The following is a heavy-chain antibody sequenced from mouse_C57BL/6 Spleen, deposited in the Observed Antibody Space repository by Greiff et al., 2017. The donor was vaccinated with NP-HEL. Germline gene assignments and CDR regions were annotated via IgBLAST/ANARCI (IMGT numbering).Heavy chain of an antibody. J-gene: IGHJ2*01. D-gene: IGHD1-1*01. V-gene: IGHV5-17*01. CDR3: ARRDYGSSYTLDY. CDR1: GFTFSDYG. CDR2: ISSGSSTI. Sequence: EVHLVESGGGLVKPGGSLKLSCAASGFTFSDYGMHWVRQAPEKGLEWVAYISSGSSTIYYADTVKGRFTISRDNAKNTLFLQMTSLRSEDTAMYYCARRDYGSSYTLDYWGQGTTLTVSS.